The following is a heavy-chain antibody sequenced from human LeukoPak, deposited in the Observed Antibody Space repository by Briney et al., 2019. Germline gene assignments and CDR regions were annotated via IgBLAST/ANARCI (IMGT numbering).Heavy chain of an antibody. D-gene: IGHD3-10*01. Sequence: SETLSLTCVVYGGSFSGYDWSWIRQSPGKGLEWIGEINHRGSTNYNPSLKRRVTISLDTSKNQFSLKLSSVTAADTAVYYCAKSLYGSGSYYNWFDPWGQGTLVTVSS. J-gene: IGHJ5*02. V-gene: IGHV4-34*01. CDR3: AKSLYGSGSYYNWFDP. CDR2: INHRGST. CDR1: GGSFSGYD.